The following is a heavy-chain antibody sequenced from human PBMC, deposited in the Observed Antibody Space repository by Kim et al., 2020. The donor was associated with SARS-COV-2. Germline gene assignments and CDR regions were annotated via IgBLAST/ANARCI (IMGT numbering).Heavy chain of an antibody. CDR1: GYTFTSYY. J-gene: IGHJ4*02. D-gene: IGHD2-21*01. V-gene: IGHV1-46*01. CDR2: INPSGGST. Sequence: ASVKVSCKASGYTFTSYYMHWVRQAPGQGLEWMGIINPSGGSTSYAQKFQGRVTMTRDTSTSTVYMELSSLRSEDTAVYYCARGAAYCGGDCYSLDYWGQGTLVTVSS. CDR3: ARGAAYCGGDCYSLDY.